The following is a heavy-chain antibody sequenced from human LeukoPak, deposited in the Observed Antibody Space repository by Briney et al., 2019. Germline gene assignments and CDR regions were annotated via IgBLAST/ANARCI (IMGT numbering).Heavy chain of an antibody. CDR3: AREIASAYDRAWGCDY. D-gene: IGHD3-16*01. V-gene: IGHV3-7*01. CDR1: GFTFSSYW. CDR2: IKQDGSEK. Sequence: GGSLRLSCAASGFTFSSYWMSWVRQAPGKGLEWVANIKQDGSEKYYVDSVKGRFTISRDNAKNSLYLQMNSLRAEDTAVYYCAREIASAYDRAWGCDYWGQGTLVTVSS. J-gene: IGHJ4*02.